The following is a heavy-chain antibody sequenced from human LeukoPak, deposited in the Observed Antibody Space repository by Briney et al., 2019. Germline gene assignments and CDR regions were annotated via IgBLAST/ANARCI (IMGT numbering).Heavy chain of an antibody. D-gene: IGHD4-17*01. Sequence: PGGSLRLSCAASGFTFSRYAMSWVRQAPGKGLEWVSAISGSGGSTYYADSVKGRFTISRDNSKNTLYLQMNSLRAEDTAVYYCAKATSAYGDPLFDYWGQGTLVTVSS. J-gene: IGHJ4*02. CDR2: ISGSGGST. CDR3: AKATSAYGDPLFDY. V-gene: IGHV3-23*01. CDR1: GFTFSRYA.